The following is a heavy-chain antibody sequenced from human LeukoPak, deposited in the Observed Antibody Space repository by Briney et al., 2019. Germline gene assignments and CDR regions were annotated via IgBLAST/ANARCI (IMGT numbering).Heavy chain of an antibody. D-gene: IGHD3-22*01. CDR3: ARIPGYYDSSGHP. CDR2: INHSGST. Sequence: PSETLSLTCAVCGGSFSGYYSCWIRQPPGKGLEWIGEINHSGSTNYNTSLKSRVTISVDTSKNQCSLKLSSVTAADTAVYYCARIPGYYDSSGHPWGQGTLVTVSS. J-gene: IGHJ5*02. V-gene: IGHV4-34*01. CDR1: GGSFSGYY.